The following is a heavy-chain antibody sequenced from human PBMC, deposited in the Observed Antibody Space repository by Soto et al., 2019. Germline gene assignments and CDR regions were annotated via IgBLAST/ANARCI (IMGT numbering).Heavy chain of an antibody. Sequence: ASVKVSCKASGYTFTSYYMHWVRQAPGQGLERMGIINPSGGSTSYAQKFQGRVTMTRDTSTSTVYMELSSLRSEYTAVYYCARAVDTLTGYYYYGMDVWGQGTTVTVSS. CDR3: ARAVDTLTGYYYYGMDV. CDR1: GYTFTSYY. D-gene: IGHD5-18*01. CDR2: INPSGGST. J-gene: IGHJ6*02. V-gene: IGHV1-46*01.